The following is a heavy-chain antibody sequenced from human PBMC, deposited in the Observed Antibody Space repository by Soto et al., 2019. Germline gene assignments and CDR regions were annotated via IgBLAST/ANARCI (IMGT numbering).Heavy chain of an antibody. Sequence: GGSLRLSCAASGFTFSSYAMHWVRQAPGKGLEWVAVISYDGSNKYYADSVKGRFTISRDNSKNTLYLQMNSLRAEDTAVYYCARASRYSSSWYNNWGQGTLVTVSS. D-gene: IGHD6-13*01. V-gene: IGHV3-30-3*01. J-gene: IGHJ4*02. CDR3: ARASRYSSSWYNN. CDR2: ISYDGSNK. CDR1: GFTFSSYA.